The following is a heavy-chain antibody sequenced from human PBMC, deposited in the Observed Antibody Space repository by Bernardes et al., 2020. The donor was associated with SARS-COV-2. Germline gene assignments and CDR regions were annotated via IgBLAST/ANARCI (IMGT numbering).Heavy chain of an antibody. CDR1: GFTFSNAW. CDR3: ARESSLGGTYFVDY. J-gene: IGHJ4*02. D-gene: IGHD1-26*01. CDR2: IKRKTDGGTT. Sequence: GGSLRLSCAASGFTFSNAWMNWVRQAPGKGLEWVGHIKRKTDGGTTDYAAPVKGRFTISRDNAKNTLFLQLDSLRAEDAAVYYCARESSLGGTYFVDYWGQGTLLTVSS. V-gene: IGHV3-15*07.